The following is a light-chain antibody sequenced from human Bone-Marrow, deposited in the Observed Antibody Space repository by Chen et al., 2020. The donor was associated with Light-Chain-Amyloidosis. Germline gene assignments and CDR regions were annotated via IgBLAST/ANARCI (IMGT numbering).Light chain of an antibody. J-gene: IGKJ2*01. Sequence: DIVMTQSPDSLAVSLGERATINCKSSQSVLYSSNNKNYLAWYQQTPGQRPKLLIYWASTRESGVPDRFSGSGSGTDFTLTISSLQAEDVAVYYCQQYYSTPDTFGQGTKLEIK. CDR2: WAS. CDR3: QQYYSTPDT. CDR1: QSVLYSSNNKNY. V-gene: IGKV4-1*01.